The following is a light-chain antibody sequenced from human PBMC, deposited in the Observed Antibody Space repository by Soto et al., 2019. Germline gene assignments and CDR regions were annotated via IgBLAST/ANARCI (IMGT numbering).Light chain of an antibody. V-gene: IGKV1-5*03. CDR1: QSISNW. Sequence: DIQMTQSPSTVSASVGDRVTITCRASQSISNWLAWYQQKSGKAPKLLIYKASSLESGVPSRFSGSGSGTEFTLTISSLQPDDFATYYCQQYNIYPWTFGQGTKVEIK. J-gene: IGKJ1*01. CDR3: QQYNIYPWT. CDR2: KAS.